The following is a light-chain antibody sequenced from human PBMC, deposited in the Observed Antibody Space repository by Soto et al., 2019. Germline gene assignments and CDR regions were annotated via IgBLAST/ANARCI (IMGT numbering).Light chain of an antibody. CDR3: LQHNSYPYT. CDR1: QGITTF. Sequence: DLQMTQSPSVVSASVGDTVTVTCRASQGITTFLAWFRQRPGRVTERLIYGASRLQSGVPSRFSGRGSGTEFTLTISSLQPEDFGIYYCLQHNSYPYTFGPGTKLESK. CDR2: GAS. V-gene: IGKV1-17*03. J-gene: IGKJ2*01.